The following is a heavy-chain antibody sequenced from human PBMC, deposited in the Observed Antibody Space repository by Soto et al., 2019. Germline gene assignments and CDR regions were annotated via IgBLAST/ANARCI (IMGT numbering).Heavy chain of an antibody. Sequence: ASVKVSCKASGYTFTSYAMHWVRQAPGQRLEWLGWINAGNGKTRYPQKFQDRVTITMDTSASTTYMELSSLRSEDTSVYYCARDYRSSWDYWGQGTQVTDSS. CDR1: GYTFTSYA. CDR2: INAGNGKT. D-gene: IGHD6-13*01. CDR3: ARDYRSSWDY. V-gene: IGHV1-3*01. J-gene: IGHJ4*02.